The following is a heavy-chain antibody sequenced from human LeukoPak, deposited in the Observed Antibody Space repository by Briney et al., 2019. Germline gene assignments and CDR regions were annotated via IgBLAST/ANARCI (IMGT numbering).Heavy chain of an antibody. CDR3: ARDRARTVTTFAFDI. V-gene: IGHV3-21*01. CDR1: GFTFSSYS. CDR2: ISSSSSYI. J-gene: IGHJ3*02. D-gene: IGHD4-17*01. Sequence: GGSLRLSCAASGFTFSSYSMNWVRQAPGKGLEWVSSISSSSSYIYYADSVKARFTISRDNAKNSLYLQMNSLRAEDTAVYYCARDRARTVTTFAFDIWGQGTMVTVSS.